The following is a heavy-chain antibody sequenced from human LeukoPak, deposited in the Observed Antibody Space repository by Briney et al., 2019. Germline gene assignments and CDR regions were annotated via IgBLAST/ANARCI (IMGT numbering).Heavy chain of an antibody. Sequence: ASVKVSCKASGYTFTRYYMYWVRQAPGQGLEWMGIINPSGGSTSYAQKFQGRVTMTRDTSTSTVYMELSSLRSEDTAVYYCARDGGVVPAVPPLYYYYYMDVWGKGTTVTVSS. J-gene: IGHJ6*03. V-gene: IGHV1-46*01. CDR1: GYTFTRYY. CDR3: ARDGGVVPAVPPLYYYYYMDV. CDR2: INPSGGST. D-gene: IGHD2-2*01.